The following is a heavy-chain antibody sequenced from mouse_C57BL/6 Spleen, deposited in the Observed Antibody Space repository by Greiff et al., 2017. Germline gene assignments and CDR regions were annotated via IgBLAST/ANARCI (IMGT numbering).Heavy chain of an antibody. CDR1: GFTFTDYY. CDR3: ASHDYGRDAMDY. J-gene: IGHJ4*01. V-gene: IGHV7-3*01. D-gene: IGHD2-4*01. CDR2: IRNRANGYTT. Sequence: EVKLVESGGGLVQPGGSLSLSCAASGFTFTDYYMSWVRQPPGKALEWLGFIRNRANGYTTEYSASVKGRFTISRDNSQSILYLQMNALRAEDSATYYCASHDYGRDAMDYWGQGTSVTGPS.